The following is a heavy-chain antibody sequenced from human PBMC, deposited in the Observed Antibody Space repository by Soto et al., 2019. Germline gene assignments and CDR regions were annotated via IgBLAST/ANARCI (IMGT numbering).Heavy chain of an antibody. CDR1: GYTFTSYA. CDR3: ARLTPASSSLDF. CDR2: INVGNDIT. Sequence: QVQLVQSGAEVKKPGASVKVSCKASGYTFTSYAMHWVRQAPGQRLEWMGWINVGNDITKYSQNFQGRVTITRDTSANTAYMALSSLRSEDTAVYYCARLTPASSSLDFWGQGTLVTVSS. J-gene: IGHJ4*02. D-gene: IGHD6-6*01. V-gene: IGHV1-3*01.